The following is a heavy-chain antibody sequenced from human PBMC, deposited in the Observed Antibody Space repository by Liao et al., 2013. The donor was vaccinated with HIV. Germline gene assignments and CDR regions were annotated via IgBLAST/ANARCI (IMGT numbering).Heavy chain of an antibody. V-gene: IGHV4-4*07. Sequence: QVQLQESGPGLVKPSETLSLTCTVSGGSISRYQWSWIRQPAGKGLEWIGRMYTSGSTNYNPSLKSRLTMSVDTSKNQFSLKLSSVTAADTAVYYCARTRRITIFGVDQTSYFDYWGQGTLVTVSS. CDR2: MYTSGST. D-gene: IGHD3-3*01. CDR1: GGSISRYQ. CDR3: ARTRRITIFGVDQTSYFDY. J-gene: IGHJ4*02.